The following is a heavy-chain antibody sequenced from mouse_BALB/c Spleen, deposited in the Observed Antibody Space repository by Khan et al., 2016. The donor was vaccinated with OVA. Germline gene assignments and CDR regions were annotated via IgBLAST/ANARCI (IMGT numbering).Heavy chain of an antibody. CDR3: ARSGYEAWLPY. J-gene: IGHJ3*01. D-gene: IGHD3-1*01. CDR2: IDPENDNT. CDR1: GFNIKDYY. V-gene: IGHV14-1*02. Sequence: VQLKESGTELVRPGALVKLSCKASGFNIKDYYMHWVKQRPEQGLEWIGWIDPENDNTIYDPKFQGKANITADTSSNTADLQLSSLTYEDTAVYYCARSGYEAWLPYWGQGTLVTVSA.